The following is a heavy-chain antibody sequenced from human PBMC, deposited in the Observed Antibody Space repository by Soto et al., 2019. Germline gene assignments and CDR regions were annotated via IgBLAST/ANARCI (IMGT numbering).Heavy chain of an antibody. Sequence: QVQLQQWGAGLLKPSETLSLTCAVYGGSFSGYQWSWIRQTPGKGLEWIGEINDSGNINYNPSLKTRVTIFLDTPKKQISLKLSSVTAAATAVYYCARGLILWFGELSRRGGYYYYMGVWGKGTTVIVSS. V-gene: IGHV4-34*01. D-gene: IGHD3-10*01. J-gene: IGHJ6*03. CDR3: ARGLILWFGELSRRGGYYYYMGV. CDR2: INDSGNI. CDR1: GGSFSGYQ.